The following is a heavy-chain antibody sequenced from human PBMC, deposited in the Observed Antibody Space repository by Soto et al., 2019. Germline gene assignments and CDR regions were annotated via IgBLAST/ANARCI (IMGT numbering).Heavy chain of an antibody. D-gene: IGHD3-3*02. CDR2: IYHSGST. CDR1: GGSISSSNW. V-gene: IGHV4-4*02. CDR3: ARDRPAFLESYNWFDP. Sequence: QVQLQESGPGLVKPSGTLSLTCAVSGGSISSSNWWSWVRQPLGKGLEWIGEIYHSGSTNYNPSLKSRVAISVDKSKNQFSLKLSSVTAADTAVYYCARDRPAFLESYNWFDPWGQGTLVTVSS. J-gene: IGHJ5*02.